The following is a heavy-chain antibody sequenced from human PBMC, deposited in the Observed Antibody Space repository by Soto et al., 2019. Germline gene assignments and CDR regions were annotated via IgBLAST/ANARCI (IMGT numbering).Heavy chain of an antibody. D-gene: IGHD3-3*01. J-gene: IGHJ6*02. CDR1: GGSISSGGYY. V-gene: IGHV4-31*03. CDR3: AREMDVVAGDDFWSGYYTGPYGMDV. CDR2: IYYSGST. Sequence: SETLSLTCTVSGGSISSGGYYWSWIRQHPGKGLEWIGYIYYSGSTYYNPSLKSRVTISVDTSKNQFSLKLSSVTAADTAVYYCAREMDVVAGDDFWSGYYTGPYGMDVWGQGTTVTVSS.